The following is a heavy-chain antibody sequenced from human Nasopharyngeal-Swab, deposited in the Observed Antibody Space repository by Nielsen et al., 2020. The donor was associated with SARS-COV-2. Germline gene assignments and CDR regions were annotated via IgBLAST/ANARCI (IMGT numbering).Heavy chain of an antibody. J-gene: IGHJ4*02. CDR3: TTDYYFDY. V-gene: IGHV3-73*01. CDR2: IGDKDHNYAT. CDR1: GFISSGSA. Sequence: GGSLRLSCAASGFISSGSAMHWARQASGKGLEWVGRIGDKDHNYATTYGAAVKGRFTISRDDSKNTAFLQMDSLKTEDTALYYCTTDYYFDYWGQGTLVTVSS.